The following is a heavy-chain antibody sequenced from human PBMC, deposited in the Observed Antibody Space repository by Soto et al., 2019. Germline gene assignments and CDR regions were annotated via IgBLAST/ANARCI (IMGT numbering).Heavy chain of an antibody. D-gene: IGHD1-1*01. CDR2: INPNSGGT. Sequence: ASVKVSCKTSGYTFTGYYMHWVRQAPGQGLEWMGWINPNSGGTKYPQKFQGRVTMTRDSSTSTVYMSLTGLKSDDTAVYYCERDLEKGDGSAGFDYWGQGTLVTVSS. V-gene: IGHV1-2*02. CDR1: GYTFTGYY. CDR3: ERDLEKGDGSAGFDY. J-gene: IGHJ4*02.